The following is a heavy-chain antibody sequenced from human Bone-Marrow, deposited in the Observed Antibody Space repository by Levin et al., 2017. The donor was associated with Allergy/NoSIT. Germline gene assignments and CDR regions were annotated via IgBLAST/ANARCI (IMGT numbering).Heavy chain of an antibody. Sequence: ASVKVSCKASGYTFTSYGISWVRQAPGQGLEWMGWISAYNGNTNYAQKLQGRVTMTTDTSTSTAYMELRSLRSDDTAVYYCARGSITMVRGVINPSKYYYYGMDVWGQGTTVTVSS. J-gene: IGHJ6*02. CDR3: ARGSITMVRGVINPSKYYYYGMDV. CDR2: ISAYNGNT. CDR1: GYTFTSYG. V-gene: IGHV1-18*01. D-gene: IGHD3-10*01.